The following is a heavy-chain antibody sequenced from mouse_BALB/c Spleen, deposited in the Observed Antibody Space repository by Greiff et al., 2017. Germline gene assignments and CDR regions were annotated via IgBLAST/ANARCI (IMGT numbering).Heavy chain of an antibody. CDR1: GYTFSSYW. J-gene: IGHJ4*01. V-gene: IGHV1-9*01. CDR2: ILPGSGST. D-gene: IGHD2-10*02. CDR3: ARGGYGNYVGAMDY. Sequence: VQLQQSGAELMKPGASVKISCKATGYTFSSYWIEWVKQRPGHGLEWIGEILPGSGSTNYNEKFKGKATFTADTSSNTAYMQLSSLTSEDSAVYYCARGGYGNYVGAMDYWGQGTSVTVSS.